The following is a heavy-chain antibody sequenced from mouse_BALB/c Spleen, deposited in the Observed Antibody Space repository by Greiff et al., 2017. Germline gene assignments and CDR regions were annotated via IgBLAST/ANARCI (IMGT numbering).Heavy chain of an antibody. CDR1: GYSITSDYA. Sequence: EVKVEESGPGLVKPSQSLSLTCTVTGYSITSDYAWNWIRQFPGNKLEWMGYISYSGSTSYNPSLKSRISITRDTSKNQFFLQLNSVTTEDTATYYCAADGYSLAYWGQGTLVTVSA. D-gene: IGHD2-3*01. J-gene: IGHJ3*01. CDR2: ISYSGST. V-gene: IGHV3-2*02. CDR3: AADGYSLAY.